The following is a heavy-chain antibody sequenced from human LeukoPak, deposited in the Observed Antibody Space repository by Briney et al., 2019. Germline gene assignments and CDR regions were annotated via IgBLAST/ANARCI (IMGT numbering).Heavy chain of an antibody. V-gene: IGHV4-61*03. Sequence: SETLSLTCTVSGDSVSNGNYYWSWLRQPPGKALEWIGYIYYTGKTYYNPPLEGRVTILVDTSRNHFSVKLSSVTAADTAVYYCARSQNYYGSGDYWSQGTLVTVSS. CDR1: GDSVSNGNYY. J-gene: IGHJ4*02. CDR3: ARSQNYYGSGDY. CDR2: IYYTGKT. D-gene: IGHD3-10*01.